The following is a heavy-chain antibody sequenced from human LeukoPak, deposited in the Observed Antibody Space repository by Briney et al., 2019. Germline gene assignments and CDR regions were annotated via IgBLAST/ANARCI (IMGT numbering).Heavy chain of an antibody. V-gene: IGHV3-30*02. CDR2: IRYDGSNK. J-gene: IGHJ4*02. CDR1: GFTFSSYG. CDR3: AKDGDSSSLPNFDY. D-gene: IGHD6-6*01. Sequence: GGSLRLSCAASGFTFSSYGMHWVRQAPGKGLEWVAFIRYDGSNKYYADFVKGRFTISRDNSKNTLYLQMNSLRAEDTAVYYCAKDGDSSSLPNFDYWGQGTLVTVSS.